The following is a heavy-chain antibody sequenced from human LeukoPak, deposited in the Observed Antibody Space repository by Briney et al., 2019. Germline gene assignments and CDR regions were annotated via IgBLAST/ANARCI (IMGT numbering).Heavy chain of an antibody. CDR3: AKGGGELGSGSLDY. D-gene: IGHD3-10*01. CDR2: IWYDGSDE. Sequence: GGSLRLSCAASGFTFSRYGMHWVRQAPGKGLEWVAFIWYDGSDEYYADSVKGRLTISRDNSKNTLYLQMNSLTTEDTAVYYCAKGGGELGSGSLDYWGQGTLVTVSS. J-gene: IGHJ4*02. CDR1: GFTFSRYG. V-gene: IGHV3-30*02.